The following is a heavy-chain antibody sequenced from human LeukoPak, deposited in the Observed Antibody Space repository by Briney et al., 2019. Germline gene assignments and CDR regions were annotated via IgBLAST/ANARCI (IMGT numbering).Heavy chain of an antibody. Sequence: ASVKVSCKASGYTLTAYYIHWVRQAPGQGLEWMGWINPKSGGTNYAPKFQGRVTMTRDTSISTAYMELRRLRFDDTAVYYCARVVHILGWFDPWGQGSLVTVSS. V-gene: IGHV1-2*02. CDR3: ARVVHILGWFDP. D-gene: IGHD3-3*02. J-gene: IGHJ5*02. CDR2: INPKSGGT. CDR1: GYTLTAYY.